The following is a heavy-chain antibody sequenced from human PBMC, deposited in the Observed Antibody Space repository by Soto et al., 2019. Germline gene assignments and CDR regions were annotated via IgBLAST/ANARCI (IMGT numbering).Heavy chain of an antibody. CDR3: AKDRRFLEWPENYYYYGMDV. CDR1: GFTFSSYA. D-gene: IGHD3-3*01. J-gene: IGHJ6*02. CDR2: ISGSGGST. Sequence: PGGSLRLSCAASGFTFSSYAMSWVRQAPGKGLEWVSAISGSGGSTYYADSVKGRFIISRDNSKNTLYLQMNSLRAEDTAVYYCAKDRRFLEWPENYYYYGMDVWGQGTTVTVSS. V-gene: IGHV3-23*01.